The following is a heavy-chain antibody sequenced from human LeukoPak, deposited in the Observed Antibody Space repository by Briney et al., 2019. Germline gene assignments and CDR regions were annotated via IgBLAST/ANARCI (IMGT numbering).Heavy chain of an antibody. CDR2: INHSGST. V-gene: IGHV4-34*01. CDR1: GGSFSGYY. D-gene: IGHD3-16*02. CDR3: ARDQTSITFGGVIVSGAFDI. J-gene: IGHJ3*02. Sequence: SETLSLTCAVYGGSFSGYYWSWIRQPPGKGLEWIGEINHSGSTNYNPSLKSRVTISVGTSKNQFSLKLSSVTAADTAVYYCARDQTSITFGGVIVSGAFDIWGQGTMVTVSS.